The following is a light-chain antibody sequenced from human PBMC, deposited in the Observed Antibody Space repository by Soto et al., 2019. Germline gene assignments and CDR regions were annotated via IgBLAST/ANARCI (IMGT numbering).Light chain of an antibody. CDR2: RAS. V-gene: IGKV1-5*03. CDR3: QTYSGAPV. CDR1: QSISNR. Sequence: DIQMTQSPSTLSAAVGDRVIITCRASQSISNRLAWYQQSPGKAPKLLIYRASSLESGVPSRFSGSGSGTEFTLASSSLQPDDVAIYSCQTYSGAPVFGQGTKVEIK. J-gene: IGKJ1*01.